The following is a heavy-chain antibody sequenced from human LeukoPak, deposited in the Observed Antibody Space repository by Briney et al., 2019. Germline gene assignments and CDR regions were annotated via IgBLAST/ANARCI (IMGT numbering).Heavy chain of an antibody. CDR3: ARDSGWFGELWDAFDI. Sequence: GGSLRLSCAASGFTFSSYWMSWVRQAPGKGLEWVANIKQDGSEKYYVDSVKGRFTISRDNAKNSLYLQMNSLRAEDTAVYFCARDSGWFGELWDAFDIWGQGTMVTVSS. CDR1: GFTFSSYW. J-gene: IGHJ3*02. D-gene: IGHD3-10*01. V-gene: IGHV3-7*01. CDR2: IKQDGSEK.